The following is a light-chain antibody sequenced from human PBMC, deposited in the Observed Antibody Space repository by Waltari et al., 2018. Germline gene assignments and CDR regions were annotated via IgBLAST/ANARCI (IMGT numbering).Light chain of an antibody. CDR1: QSVSSD. Sequence: EIVMMQSPATRSVSTGERATLSCRASQSVSSDLAWYQQKPDQAPSLLIYGASTRATGIPARLSGRGSGTDFTLTISSMQSEDFAVYYCQQYKNWPPGTFGQGTKLEMK. J-gene: IGKJ2*01. CDR2: GAS. CDR3: QQYKNWPPGT. V-gene: IGKV3-15*01.